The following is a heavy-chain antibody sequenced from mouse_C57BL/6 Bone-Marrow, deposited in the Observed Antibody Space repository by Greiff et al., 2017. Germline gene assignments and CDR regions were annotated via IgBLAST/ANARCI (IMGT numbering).Heavy chain of an antibody. CDR1: GYTFTSYW. J-gene: IGHJ1*03. CDR2: MYPGSGST. Sequence: QVQLQQSGAELVKPGASVKMSCKASGYTFTSYWITWVKQRPGQGLEWIGDMYPGSGSTNYNEKFKSKATLTVDTASSTAYMQLSSLTSEDSAVYCCASTYYSNDWYFDVWDRGTAATVSS. D-gene: IGHD2-5*01. V-gene: IGHV1-55*01. CDR3: ASTYYSNDWYFDV.